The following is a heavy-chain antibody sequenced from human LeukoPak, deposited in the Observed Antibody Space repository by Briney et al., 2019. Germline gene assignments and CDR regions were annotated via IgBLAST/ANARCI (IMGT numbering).Heavy chain of an antibody. CDR2: TYYSGST. D-gene: IGHD6-19*01. CDR3: ARGEAVAGLKALH. V-gene: IGHV4-59*01. Sequence: KPSETLSLTCTVSGGSISSYYWSWIRQPPGKGLEWIGYTYYSGSTNYNPSLKSRVTISVDTSKNQFSLKLSSVTAADTAVYYCARGEAVAGLKALHWGQGTLVTVSS. J-gene: IGHJ4*02. CDR1: GGSISSYY.